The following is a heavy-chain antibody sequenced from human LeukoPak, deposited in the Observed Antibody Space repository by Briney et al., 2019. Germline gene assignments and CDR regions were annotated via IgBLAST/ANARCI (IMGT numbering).Heavy chain of an antibody. Sequence: SETLSLTCTVSGVSISSTTYYWGWIRQPPGKGLEWIGSIYYSGSTYYNPSLKSRFTISVDTSKNQFSLKLSSVTAADTAVYYCANQYFDFWGQGALVTVSS. D-gene: IGHD1-14*01. CDR1: GVSISSTTYY. CDR3: ANQYFDF. J-gene: IGHJ4*02. CDR2: IYYSGST. V-gene: IGHV4-39*01.